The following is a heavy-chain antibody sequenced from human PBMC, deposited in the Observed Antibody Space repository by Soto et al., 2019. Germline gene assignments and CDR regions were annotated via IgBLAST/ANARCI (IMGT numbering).Heavy chain of an antibody. CDR2: ISFSGAT. D-gene: IGHD3-9*01. J-gene: IGHJ4*02. Sequence: PFETLSLTCTFSRISITSSVWSWIRQTPGKGLDPILSISFSGATYSNPSLKGRAALSLDTSVNHLSLALNSVTSAETAVYCCARDRKDGYKRNFGFWGKGNQVTIAS. CDR3: ARDRKDGYKRNFGF. V-gene: IGHV4-59*01. CDR1: RISITSSV.